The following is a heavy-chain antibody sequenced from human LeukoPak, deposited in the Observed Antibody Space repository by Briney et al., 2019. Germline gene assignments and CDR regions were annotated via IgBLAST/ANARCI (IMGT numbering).Heavy chain of an antibody. CDR2: ISSNGGST. CDR1: GFTFSSSD. D-gene: IGHD4-17*01. CDR3: ARARRNGDYDY. Sequence: GGSLRLSCAASGFTFSSSDMHWVRQAPGKGLEYVSAISSNGGSTYYANSVKGRFTISRDNSKNTLWLQMGSLSAEDMAVYYCARARRNGDYDYWGRGTLVTVSS. J-gene: IGHJ4*02. V-gene: IGHV3-64*01.